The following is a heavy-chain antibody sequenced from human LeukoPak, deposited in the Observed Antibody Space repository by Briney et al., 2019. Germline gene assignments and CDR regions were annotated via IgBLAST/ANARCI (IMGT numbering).Heavy chain of an antibody. CDR3: ARDRSLYGGNSGLDV. CDR2: INPNSGGT. Sequence: ASVEVSCKASGYTFTGYYMHWVRQAPGQGLEWMGWINPNSGGTNYAQKFQGRVTMTRDTSISTAYMELSRLRSDDTAVYYCARDRSLYGGNSGLDVWGKGTTVTVSS. J-gene: IGHJ6*04. V-gene: IGHV1-2*02. CDR1: GYTFTGYY. D-gene: IGHD4-23*01.